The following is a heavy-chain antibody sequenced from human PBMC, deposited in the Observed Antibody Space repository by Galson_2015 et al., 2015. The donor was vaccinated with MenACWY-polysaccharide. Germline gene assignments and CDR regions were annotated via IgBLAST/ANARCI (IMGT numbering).Heavy chain of an antibody. CDR1: GSSFPNYW. D-gene: IGHD6-13*01. CDR3: GRQSSLPAGGKD. V-gene: IGHV5-51*01. J-gene: IGHJ4*02. Sequence: QSGAEVKKPGESLQISCKGSGSSFPNYWIGWVRQMPGKGLEWMGVIYPGDSDTRYSPSFQGQVTISADKSISTAYLQWSSLKASDTAMYYCGRQSSLPAGGKDWGQGTLVTVSS. CDR2: IYPGDSDT.